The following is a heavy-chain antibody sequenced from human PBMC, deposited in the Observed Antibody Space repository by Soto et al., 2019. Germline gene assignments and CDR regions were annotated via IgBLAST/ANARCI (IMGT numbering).Heavy chain of an antibody. D-gene: IGHD3-9*01. CDR3: AREILTGYYPAGWFAP. CDR2: IYFRGST. Sequence: PSETLSLTCTVSGGSISSSTYYWGWIRQPPGKGLEWIGSIYFRGSTYYNPSLKSRVTVSVDTSKKQFSLKLTSVTAADTAVYYCAREILTGYYPAGWFAPWGQGTLVTVSS. V-gene: IGHV4-39*02. CDR1: GGSISSSTYY. J-gene: IGHJ5*02.